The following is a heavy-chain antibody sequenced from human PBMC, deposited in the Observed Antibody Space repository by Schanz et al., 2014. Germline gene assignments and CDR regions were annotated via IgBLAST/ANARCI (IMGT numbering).Heavy chain of an antibody. CDR3: ARAGRGYAYPLNSYPMDV. Sequence: QDQLLQSGAAVKKPGSSVRVSCKASGGTLDTYKIAWVRQVPGQGLEWMGRIIPFLAVSNYAQDFQGRVTFTADGATSTVHMDLRSLRSEDTGLYYCARAGRGYAYPLNSYPMDVWGQRTTVIVSS. V-gene: IGHV1-69*02. CDR2: IIPFLAVS. D-gene: IGHD3-16*01. CDR1: GGTLDTYK. J-gene: IGHJ6*02.